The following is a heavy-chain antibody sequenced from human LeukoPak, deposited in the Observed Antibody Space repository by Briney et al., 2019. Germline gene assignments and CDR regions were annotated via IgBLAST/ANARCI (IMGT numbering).Heavy chain of an antibody. J-gene: IGHJ2*01. CDR2: INPDGTVT. CDR1: GFTFNNYW. D-gene: IGHD6-19*01. CDR3: VRDSPSGFFDL. V-gene: IGHV3-74*01. Sequence: GGSLRLSCAASGFTFNNYWMHWVRQAPGKGLVWVSPINPDGTVTTYADSVKGRFTISRDNTKNTLYLQMNSLRAEDTAVYYCVRDSPSGFFDLWGRGTLVTVSS.